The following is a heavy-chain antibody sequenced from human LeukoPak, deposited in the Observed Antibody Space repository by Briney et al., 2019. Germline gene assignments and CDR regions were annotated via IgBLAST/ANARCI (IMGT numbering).Heavy chain of an antibody. D-gene: IGHD3-10*01. Sequence: PGGSLRLSCAASGFTFSSYAMHWVRQAPGKGLEWVAVISYDGNNKYYADSVKGRFTISRDNSKNTLYLQMNSLRAEDTAVYYCARKAYYGSGSYSDYWGQGTLVTVSS. V-gene: IGHV3-30-3*01. CDR3: ARKAYYGSGSYSDY. J-gene: IGHJ4*02. CDR1: GFTFSSYA. CDR2: ISYDGNNK.